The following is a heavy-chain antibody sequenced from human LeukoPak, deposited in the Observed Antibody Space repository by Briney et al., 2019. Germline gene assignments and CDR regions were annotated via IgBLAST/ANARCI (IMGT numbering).Heavy chain of an antibody. D-gene: IGHD5-18*01. Sequence: PGRSLRLSCAASGFTFSSYGMHWVRQAPGKGLEWVAVIWYDGSNKYYADSVKGRFTIPRDNSKNTLYLQMNSLRAEDTAVYYSARQVRGAYSYGHYYYYMDVWGKGTTVTVSS. CDR2: IWYDGSNK. J-gene: IGHJ6*03. V-gene: IGHV3-33*01. CDR3: ARQVRGAYSYGHYYYYMDV. CDR1: GFTFSSYG.